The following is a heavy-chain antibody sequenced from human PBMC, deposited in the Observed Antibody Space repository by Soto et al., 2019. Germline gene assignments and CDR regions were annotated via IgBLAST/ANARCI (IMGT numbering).Heavy chain of an antibody. D-gene: IGHD3-22*01. J-gene: IGHJ3*02. CDR1: GFTFSSYA. Sequence: PVGSLRLSCAASGFTFSSYAMSWVRQAPGKGLEWVSAISGSGGSTYYADSVKGRFTISRDNSKNTLYLQMNSLRAEDTAAYYCAKGGQRITMIVVVIAGDDAFDIWGQGTMVTVSS. CDR2: ISGSGGST. CDR3: AKGGQRITMIVVVIAGDDAFDI. V-gene: IGHV3-23*01.